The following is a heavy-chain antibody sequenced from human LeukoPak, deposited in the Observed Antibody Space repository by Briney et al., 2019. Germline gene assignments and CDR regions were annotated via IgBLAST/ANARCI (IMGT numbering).Heavy chain of an antibody. D-gene: IGHD3-22*01. V-gene: IGHV3-21*05. Sequence: GGSLRLSCAASGFTFSSYAMNWVRQAPGKGLEWVSFISRRSDDINYADFVKGRFTISRDNAKNSLYLEMTSLRAEDTAVYYCARYYDTSGYPYYLDYWGQGALVSVST. CDR2: ISRRSDDI. CDR1: GFTFSSYA. J-gene: IGHJ4*02. CDR3: ARYYDTSGYPYYLDY.